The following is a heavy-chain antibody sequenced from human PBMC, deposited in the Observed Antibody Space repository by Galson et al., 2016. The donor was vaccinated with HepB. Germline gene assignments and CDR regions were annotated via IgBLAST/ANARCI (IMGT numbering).Heavy chain of an antibody. CDR2: IRSSGSDM. D-gene: IGHD6-13*01. CDR1: GFTFSSYS. J-gene: IGHJ4*02. Sequence: SLRLSCAASGFTFSSYSMNRVRQAPGKGLEWVSSIRSSGSDMFYADSVEGRFTISRDNAKNSLFLQMNSLRAEDTALYYCARSKAEYTSTWYPNDYWGQGTLVTVSS. V-gene: IGHV3-21*01. CDR3: ARSKAEYTSTWYPNDY.